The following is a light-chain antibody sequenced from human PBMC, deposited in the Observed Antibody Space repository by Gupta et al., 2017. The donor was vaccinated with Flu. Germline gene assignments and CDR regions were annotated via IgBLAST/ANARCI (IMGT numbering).Light chain of an antibody. V-gene: IGLV3-21*02. CDR1: NIGTHS. CDR2: DDI. Sequence: NIGTHSVHWYQQKPGQAPVRVVYDDIDRPSGIPDRFSGSNSGNTATLTISRVEAGDEADYFCQVWDDLSDPPNVLFGGGTKLTVL. J-gene: IGLJ2*01. CDR3: QVWDDLSDPPNVL.